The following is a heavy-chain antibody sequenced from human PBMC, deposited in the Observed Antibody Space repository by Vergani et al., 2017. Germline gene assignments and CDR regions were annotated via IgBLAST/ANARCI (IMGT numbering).Heavy chain of an antibody. CDR2: ISSNGGST. D-gene: IGHD2-15*01. CDR1: GFTFSSYA. Sequence: EVQLLESGGGLVQPGGSLRLSCAASGFTFSSYAMHWVRQAPGKGLEYVSAISSNGGSTYYANSVKGRFTISRDNSKNTLYLQMGSLRAEDMAVYYCVKGIVVVVAAIMDYWGQGTLVTVSS. J-gene: IGHJ4*02. V-gene: IGHV3-64*01. CDR3: VKGIVVVVAAIMDY.